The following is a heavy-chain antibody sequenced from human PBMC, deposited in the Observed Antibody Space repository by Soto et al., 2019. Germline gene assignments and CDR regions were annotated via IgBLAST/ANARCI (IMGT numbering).Heavy chain of an antibody. CDR3: AKARCSGNSCYVPDY. CDR1: GFTFNSYT. CDR2: ISGSGGSP. Sequence: GGSLRVSCAASGFTFNSYTMAWVRQAPGKGLEWVSSISGSGGSPSYADSVQGRFTISRDNSRNTLSLQMNSLRAEDTATYYCAKARCSGNSCYVPDYWGHGSLVTVSS. V-gene: IGHV3-23*01. D-gene: IGHD2-15*01. J-gene: IGHJ4*01.